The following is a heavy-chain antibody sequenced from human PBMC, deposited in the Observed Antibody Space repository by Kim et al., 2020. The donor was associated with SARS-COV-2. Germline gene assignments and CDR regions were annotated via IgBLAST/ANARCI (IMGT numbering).Heavy chain of an antibody. CDR2: INHSGST. V-gene: IGHV4-34*01. D-gene: IGHD3-10*01. Sequence: SETLSLTCAVYGGSFSGYYWNWIRQPPGQGLEWIGEINHSGSTNYNPSLKSRVTISVDTSKNQFSLKLSSVTAADTAIYYCARGKVPAAFRNAASPKYYFGSGSYYNSLDYWGQGTLVTVSS. CDR3: ARGKVPAAFRNAASPKYYFGSGSYYNSLDY. J-gene: IGHJ4*02. CDR1: GGSFSGYY.